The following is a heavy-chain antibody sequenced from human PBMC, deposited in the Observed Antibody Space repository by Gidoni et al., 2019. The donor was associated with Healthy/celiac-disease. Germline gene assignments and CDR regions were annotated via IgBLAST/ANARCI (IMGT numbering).Heavy chain of an antibody. D-gene: IGHD3-22*01. CDR2: IWYDGSNK. CDR3: ARANRLFSPMIVVASDAFDI. V-gene: IGHV3-33*01. J-gene: IGHJ3*02. Sequence: QVQLVESGGGVVQPGRSLRLSCAASGFTFSSYGMHWVRQAPGKGLEWVAVIWYDGSNKYYADSVKGRFTISRDNSKNTLYLQMNSLRAEDTAVYYCARANRLFSPMIVVASDAFDIWGQGTMVTVSS. CDR1: GFTFSSYG.